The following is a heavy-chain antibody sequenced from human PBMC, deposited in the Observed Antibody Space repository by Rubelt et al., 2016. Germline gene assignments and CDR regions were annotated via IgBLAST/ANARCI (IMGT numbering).Heavy chain of an antibody. D-gene: IGHD6-19*01. J-gene: IGHJ4*02. CDR3: ARDFEPYSSGWWGVDY. V-gene: IGHV1-18*01. Sequence: QVQLVQSGAEVKKPGASVKVSCKASGYTFTSYGISWVRQAPGQGLEWMGWISAYNGNTNYAQKLQGRVTMTTDTSTSTADMELRSLRSDDTAVYYCARDFEPYSSGWWGVDYWGQGTLVTVSS. CDR2: ISAYNGNT. CDR1: GYTFTSYG.